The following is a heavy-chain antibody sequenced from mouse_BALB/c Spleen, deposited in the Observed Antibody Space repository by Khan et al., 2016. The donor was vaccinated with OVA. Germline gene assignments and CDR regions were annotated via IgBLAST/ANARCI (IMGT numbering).Heavy chain of an antibody. CDR1: GYTFADFY. Sequence: QVQLQRSGAELARPGASVKLSCKASGYTFADFYINWVKQRTGQGLEWIGEIYPGTGNTYYNEKFKGKAALTSDKSSSTAYMHLSSLTSEDSAVYFCARWGGNYKYYYALDYWGQGTSVTVSS. V-gene: IGHV1-77*01. CDR3: ARWGGNYKYYYALDY. CDR2: IYPGTGNT. J-gene: IGHJ4*01. D-gene: IGHD2-1*01.